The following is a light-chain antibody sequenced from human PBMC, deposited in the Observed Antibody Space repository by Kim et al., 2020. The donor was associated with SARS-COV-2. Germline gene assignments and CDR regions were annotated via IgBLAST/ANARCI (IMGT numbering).Light chain of an antibody. CDR3: QQYNNWPYT. CDR2: GAS. CDR1: QSVSSN. Sequence: SVSPGERATLTCRASQSVSSNLAWYQQKPGQATRLLIDGASTRATGIPARFSGSGSGTEFTLTISSLQSEDFAVYYCQQYNNWPYTFGQGTKLEI. V-gene: IGKV3-15*01. J-gene: IGKJ2*01.